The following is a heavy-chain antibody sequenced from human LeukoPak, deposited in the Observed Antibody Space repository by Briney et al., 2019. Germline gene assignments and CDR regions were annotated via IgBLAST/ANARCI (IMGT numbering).Heavy chain of an antibody. CDR1: GDSIRNYY. J-gene: IGHJ4*02. CDR2: IYYSGST. Sequence: SETLSLTCTVSGDSIRNYYWSWIRQPPGKGLEWIGYIYYSGSTNYNSFLKSRVTISVDTSQNQFSLKLSSVTAADTAVYHCATKDVAAAGTPFDYWGQGILVTVSS. V-gene: IGHV4-59*12. CDR3: ATKDVAAAGTPFDY. D-gene: IGHD2-15*01.